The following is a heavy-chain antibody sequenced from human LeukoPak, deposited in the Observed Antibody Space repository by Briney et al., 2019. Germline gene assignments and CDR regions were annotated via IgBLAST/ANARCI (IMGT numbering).Heavy chain of an antibody. J-gene: IGHJ4*02. CDR3: TTDLWCSSTSCQGDY. Sequence: GGSLRLSCAASGFTFSNAWMSWVRQAPGKGLEWVGRIKSKTDGGTTDYAAPVKGRFTISRDDSKNTLYLQMSSLKTEDTAVYYCTTDLWCSSTSCQGDYWGQGTLVTVSS. D-gene: IGHD2-2*01. V-gene: IGHV3-15*01. CDR1: GFTFSNAW. CDR2: IKSKTDGGTT.